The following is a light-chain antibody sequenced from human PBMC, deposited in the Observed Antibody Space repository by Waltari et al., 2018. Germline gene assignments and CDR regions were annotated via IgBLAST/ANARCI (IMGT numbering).Light chain of an antibody. CDR2: DVR. CDR1: SSDVGAYNF. Sequence: QSALTQPPSASGSPGQSITISCTGTSSDVGAYNFVSWYQQHPGKAPKLFIFDVRKRPSGVPDRFSGPKSGNTASLTVSGLQAEDEADYYCNSYAGGDILYVFGTGTRVTVL. J-gene: IGLJ1*01. V-gene: IGLV2-8*01. CDR3: NSYAGGDILYV.